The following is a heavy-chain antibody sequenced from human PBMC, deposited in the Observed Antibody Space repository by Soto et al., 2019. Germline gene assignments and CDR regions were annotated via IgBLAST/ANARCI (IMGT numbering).Heavy chain of an antibody. CDR1: GYTFTSYY. Sequence: ASVKVSCKASGYTFTSYYMHWVRQAPGQGLEWMGIINPSGGSTSYAQKFQGRVTMTRDTSTSTVYMELSSLRSEDTAVYYCARRGGFCEWLLPQHYCCYYGMGVWGQGTTVTVSS. D-gene: IGHD3-3*01. CDR2: INPSGGST. J-gene: IGHJ6*02. CDR3: ARRGGFCEWLLPQHYCCYYGMGV. V-gene: IGHV1-46*01.